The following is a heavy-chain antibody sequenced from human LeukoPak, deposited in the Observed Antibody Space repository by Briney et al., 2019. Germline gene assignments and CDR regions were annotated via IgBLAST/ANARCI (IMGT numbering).Heavy chain of an antibody. V-gene: IGHV1-46*01. CDR2: INPSGGST. J-gene: IGHJ4*02. CDR3: ARGRTSHSSGSYRIGKFDY. D-gene: IGHD1-26*01. Sequence: ASVKVSCKASGYTFTSYGISWVRQAPGQGLEWMGIINPSGGSTSYAQKFQGRVTMTRDMSTSTVYMELSSLRSEDTAVYYCARGRTSHSSGSYRIGKFDYWGQGTLVTVSS. CDR1: GYTFTSYG.